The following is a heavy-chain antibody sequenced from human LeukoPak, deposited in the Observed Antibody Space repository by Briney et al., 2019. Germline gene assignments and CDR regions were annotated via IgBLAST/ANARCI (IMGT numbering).Heavy chain of an antibody. J-gene: IGHJ4*02. CDR2: ISSGSSNI. D-gene: IGHD2-15*01. Sequence: GGSLRLSCAASGFTFSSHTVNWVRQAPGKGLEWVSFISSGSSNIYYADSVKGRFTISRDNAKNSLYLQMNSLRAEDTAVYYCARDLGGWYFDYWGQGTLVTVSS. CDR3: ARDLGGWYFDY. CDR1: GFTFSSHT. V-gene: IGHV3-21*01.